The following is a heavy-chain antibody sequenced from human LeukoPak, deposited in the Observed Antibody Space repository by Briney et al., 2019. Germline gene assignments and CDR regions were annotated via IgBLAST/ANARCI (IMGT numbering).Heavy chain of an antibody. CDR1: GFTVSSNY. V-gene: IGHV3-30*18. D-gene: IGHD6-19*01. CDR3: AKEAGSGWSMADDAFDI. CDR2: ISYDGSNK. Sequence: GGSLRLSCEVFGFTVSSNYMSWVRQAPGKGLEWVAVISYDGSNKYYADSVKGRFTISRDNSKNTLYLQMNSLRAEDTAVYYCAKEAGSGWSMADDAFDIWGQGTMVTVSS. J-gene: IGHJ3*02.